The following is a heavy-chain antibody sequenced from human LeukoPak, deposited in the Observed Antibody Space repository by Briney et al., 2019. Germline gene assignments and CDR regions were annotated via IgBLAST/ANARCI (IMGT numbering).Heavy chain of an antibody. J-gene: IGHJ3*02. D-gene: IGHD2-2*01. CDR1: GGSISSGGYY. CDR2: IYYSGST. Sequence: SETLSLTCTVSGGSISSGGYYWSWIRQHPGKGLEWIGYIYYSGSTYYNPSLKSRLTISLDTSKNQFSLKLSSVTAADTAVYYCATGGYCSGTSCYSAFDIWGQGTMVTVSS. V-gene: IGHV4-31*03. CDR3: ATGGYCSGTSCYSAFDI.